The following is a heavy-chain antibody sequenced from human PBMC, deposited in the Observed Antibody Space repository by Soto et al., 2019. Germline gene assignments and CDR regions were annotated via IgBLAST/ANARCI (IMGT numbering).Heavy chain of an antibody. Sequence: ASVKVSCKASGYTFTGYYMHWVRQAPGQGLEWMGWINAYNGNTNYAQKLQGRVTMTTDTSTSTAYMELRSLRSDDTAVYYCARDWGYSSTPFDYWGQGTLVTVSP. J-gene: IGHJ4*02. V-gene: IGHV1-18*04. D-gene: IGHD6-13*01. CDR1: GYTFTGYY. CDR2: INAYNGNT. CDR3: ARDWGYSSTPFDY.